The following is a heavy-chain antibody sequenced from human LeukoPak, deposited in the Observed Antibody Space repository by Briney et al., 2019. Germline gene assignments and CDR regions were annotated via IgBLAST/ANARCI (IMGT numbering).Heavy chain of an antibody. V-gene: IGHV1-69*04. CDR3: AKGRDSSNHHLDY. J-gene: IGHJ4*02. D-gene: IGHD4-11*01. Sequence: SVKVSCKASGGNFISHAISWVRQAPRQGLEWMGRIIPVIDTGNYAQKFKGRVTITADKSTSTSYMELSSLTFEDTAVYFCAKGRDSSNHHLDYWGQGTLVTVSS. CDR2: IIPVIDTG. CDR1: GGNFISHA.